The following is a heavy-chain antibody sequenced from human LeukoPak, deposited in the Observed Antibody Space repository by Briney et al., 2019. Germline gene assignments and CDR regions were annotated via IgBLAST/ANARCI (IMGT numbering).Heavy chain of an antibody. CDR3: ARDYYDSSGYYDY. CDR1: GGSVSSGGYY. CDR2: VYYSGNT. J-gene: IGHJ4*02. D-gene: IGHD3-22*01. V-gene: IGHV4-61*08. Sequence: SETLSLTCTVSGGSVSSGGYYWSWIRQPPGKGLECIGYVYYSGNTNYNPSLKSRVTISVDTSKNQFSLKLSSVTAADTAVYYCARDYYDSSGYYDYWGQGALVTVSS.